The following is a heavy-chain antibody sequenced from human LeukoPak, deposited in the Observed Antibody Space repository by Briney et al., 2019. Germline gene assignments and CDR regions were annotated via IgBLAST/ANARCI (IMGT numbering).Heavy chain of an antibody. CDR3: ASLGIAVAGTVGY. CDR2: INPNSGGT. D-gene: IGHD6-19*01. CDR1: GYTFTGYY. Sequence: ASVKVSCKAYGYTFTGYYIHWVRQAPGQGLEWMGWINPNSGGTNYAQKFQGRVTMTRDTSISTAYMELSRLRSDDTAVYYCASLGIAVAGTVGYWGQGTLVTVSS. V-gene: IGHV1-2*02. J-gene: IGHJ4*02.